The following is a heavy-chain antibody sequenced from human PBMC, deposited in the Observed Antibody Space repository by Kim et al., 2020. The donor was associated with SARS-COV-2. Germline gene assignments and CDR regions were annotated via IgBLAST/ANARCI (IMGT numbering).Heavy chain of an antibody. V-gene: IGHV1-18*01. D-gene: IGHD1-26*01. Sequence: YAPKHQGRVTMTTDTATSTAYMELRSLRSDDTAVYYCARGIVGATSTFDYWGQGTLVTVSS. J-gene: IGHJ4*02. CDR3: ARGIVGATSTFDY.